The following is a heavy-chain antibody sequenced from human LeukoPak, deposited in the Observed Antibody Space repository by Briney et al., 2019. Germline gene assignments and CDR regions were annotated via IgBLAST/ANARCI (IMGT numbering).Heavy chain of an antibody. CDR3: VRDCASDCSIKGHYFFDL. CDR1: GYTFTKYG. J-gene: IGHJ2*01. Sequence: ASVKVSCKASGYTFTKYGLTWVRQAPGLGLEWMGWISTDKADTYYAQNYQGRVTMTIDTSTSTAYMELRSLTSDDTAVYYCVRDCASDCSIKGHYFFDLWGRGTLVTVSS. CDR2: ISTDKADT. D-gene: IGHD2-21*02. V-gene: IGHV1-18*01.